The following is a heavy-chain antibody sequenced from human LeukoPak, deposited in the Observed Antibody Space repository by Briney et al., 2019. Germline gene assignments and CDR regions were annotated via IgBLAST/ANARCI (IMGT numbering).Heavy chain of an antibody. CDR2: IYHSGST. CDR1: GGSISIGGYY. J-gene: IGHJ4*02. V-gene: IGHV4-30-2*01. D-gene: IGHD6-6*01. CDR3: ARGGIAARLAN. Sequence: PSETLSLTCAVSGGSISIGGYYWSWIRQPPGKGLEWIGYIYHSGSTYYNPSLKSRVTISVDRSKNQFSLKLSSVTAADTAVYYCARGGIAARLANWGQGTLVTVSS.